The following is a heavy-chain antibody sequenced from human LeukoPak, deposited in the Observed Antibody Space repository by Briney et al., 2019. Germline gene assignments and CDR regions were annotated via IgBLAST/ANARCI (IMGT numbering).Heavy chain of an antibody. CDR1: GFTFSSYA. D-gene: IGHD3-22*01. J-gene: IGHJ3*02. Sequence: GGSLRLSCAASGFTFSSYAMSGVRQAPGRGLEWGSVIYSGGSTYYTDSVKGRFTISRDNSKNTLYLQMNSLRAEDTAVYYCARVAMIVVVRDAFDIWGQGTMVTVSS. CDR3: ARVAMIVVVRDAFDI. V-gene: IGHV3-53*01. CDR2: IYSGGST.